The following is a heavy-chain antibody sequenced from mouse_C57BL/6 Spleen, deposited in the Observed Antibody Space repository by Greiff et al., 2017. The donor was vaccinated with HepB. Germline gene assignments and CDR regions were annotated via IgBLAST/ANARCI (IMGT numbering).Heavy chain of an antibody. V-gene: IGHV1-69*01. D-gene: IGHD1-1*01. CDR3: ARPYYDSSYGYFDV. J-gene: IGHJ1*03. Sequence: QVQLQQPGAELVMPGASVKLSCKASGYTFTSYWMHWVKQRPGQGLEWIGEIDPSDSYTNYNQKFKGKSTLTVDKSSSTAYMQLSSLTSEDSAVYYCARPYYDSSYGYFDVWGTGTTVTVSS. CDR2: IDPSDSYT. CDR1: GYTFTSYW.